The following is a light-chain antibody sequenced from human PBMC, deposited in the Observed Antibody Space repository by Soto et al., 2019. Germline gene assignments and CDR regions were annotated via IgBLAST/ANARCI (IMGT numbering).Light chain of an antibody. V-gene: IGLV2-23*01. CDR1: SSDVGSYNL. J-gene: IGLJ1*01. Sequence: QSALTQPASVSGSPGQSITISCTGTSSDVGSYNLVSWFQQLPGKVPKLIIYEGTKRPSGVSDRFSGSKSGYTASLTISGLQAEDAADYYCFSYAGNRVYVFGTGTKVTVL. CDR3: FSYAGNRVYV. CDR2: EGT.